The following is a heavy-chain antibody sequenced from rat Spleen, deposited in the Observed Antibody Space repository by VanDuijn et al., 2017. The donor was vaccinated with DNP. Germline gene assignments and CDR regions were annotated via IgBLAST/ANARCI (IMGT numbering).Heavy chain of an antibody. CDR1: GFPLTSYG. D-gene: IGHD1-6*01. CDR2: VRYNGET. J-gene: IGHJ4*01. CDR3: TRDAYSGYSYATDA. Sequence: QVHLKESGPGPVQPSETLSLTCTVSGFPLTSYGVSWIRQSPGKGLEWLGRVRYNGETAYNSALKSRLTISRDTSKNQVFLKMNSVQTDDTATYYCTRDAYSGYSYATDAWGQGTSVTVSS. V-gene: IGHV2-63*01.